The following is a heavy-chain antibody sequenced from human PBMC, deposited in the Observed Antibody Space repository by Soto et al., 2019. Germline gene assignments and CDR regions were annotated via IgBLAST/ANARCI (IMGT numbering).Heavy chain of an antibody. V-gene: IGHV3-15*01. CDR2: IKSKTDGGTT. Sequence: RGSLRLSCAASGFTFSNAWMSWVRQAPGKGLEWVGRIKSKTDGGTTDYAAPVKGRFTISRDDSKDTLYPQMNSLKTEDTAVYYCTTGYCSSTSCYLGMDVWGQGTTVTVSS. CDR1: GFTFSNAW. CDR3: TTGYCSSTSCYLGMDV. D-gene: IGHD2-2*01. J-gene: IGHJ6*02.